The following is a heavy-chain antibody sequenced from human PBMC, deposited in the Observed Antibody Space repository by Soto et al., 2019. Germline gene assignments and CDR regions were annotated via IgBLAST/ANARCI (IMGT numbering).Heavy chain of an antibody. V-gene: IGHV1-46*03. CDR3: ARGRLFRGYSGYEPXYXYYGMDV. CDR1: GYTFTSYY. CDR2: INPSGGST. D-gene: IGHD5-12*01. Sequence: ASVKVSCKASGYTFTSYYMHLVRQAPGQGLEWMGIINPSGGSTSYAQKFQGRVTMTRDTSTSTVYMELSSLRSEDTAVYYCARGRLFRGYSGYEPXYXYYGMDVWG. J-gene: IGHJ6*02.